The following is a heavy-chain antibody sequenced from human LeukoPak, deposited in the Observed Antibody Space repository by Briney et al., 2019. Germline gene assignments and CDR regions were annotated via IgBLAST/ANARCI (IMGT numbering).Heavy chain of an antibody. Sequence: SETLSLTCAVYGGSFSGYYWSWIRQPPGKGVEWIGEINHSGSTNYNPSLKSRVTISVHTSNLHFSLQLSSVTAADTAVYYCARGGVVVPSGFDYWGQGTLGTVS. V-gene: IGHV4-34*01. CDR3: ARGGVVVPSGFDY. CDR2: INHSGST. D-gene: IGHD2-15*01. J-gene: IGHJ4*02. CDR1: GGSFSGYY.